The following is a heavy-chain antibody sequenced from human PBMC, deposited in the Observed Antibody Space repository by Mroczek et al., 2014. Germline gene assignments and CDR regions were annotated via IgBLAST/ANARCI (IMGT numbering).Heavy chain of an antibody. D-gene: IGHD2-8*01. J-gene: IGHJ4*02. CDR2: MNPNSGNT. CDR3: ARSHCTNGVCHYYFDY. Sequence: VQLVETGAEVKKPGASVKVSCKASGYTFTSYDINWVRQATGQGLEWMGWMNPNSGNTGYAQKFQGRVTMTRNTSISTAYMELSSLRSEDTAVYYCARSHCTNGVCHYYFDYWGQGTPGPPSP. V-gene: IGHV1-8*01. CDR1: GYTFTSYD.